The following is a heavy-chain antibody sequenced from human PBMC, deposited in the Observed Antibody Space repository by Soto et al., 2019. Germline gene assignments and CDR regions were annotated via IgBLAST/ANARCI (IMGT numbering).Heavy chain of an antibody. D-gene: IGHD4-4*01. V-gene: IGHV3-7*01. J-gene: IGHJ6*03. CDR2: IKQGGSEK. Sequence: GGSLRLSCAASGFTFSSYWMSWVRQAPGKGLEWVANIKQGGSEKYYVDSVKGRFTISRDNAKNSLYLQMNSLRAEDTAVYYCASDSPSYSNYVGYYYMDVWGKGTTVTVSS. CDR3: ASDSPSYSNYVGYYYMDV. CDR1: GFTFSSYW.